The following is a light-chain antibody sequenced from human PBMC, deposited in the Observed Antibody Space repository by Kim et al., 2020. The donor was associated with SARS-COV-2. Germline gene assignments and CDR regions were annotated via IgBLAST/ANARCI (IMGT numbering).Light chain of an antibody. CDR3: QQYKNWPPFT. Sequence: SPGEKAPLSCRASQSVSTDLAWYQQKPGQAPRLLIYGASIRATGIPARFSGSGSGTEFTLTISSLQTEDFAVYYCQQYKNWPPFTFGQGTQLEIK. CDR2: GAS. J-gene: IGKJ5*01. V-gene: IGKV3-15*01. CDR1: QSVSTD.